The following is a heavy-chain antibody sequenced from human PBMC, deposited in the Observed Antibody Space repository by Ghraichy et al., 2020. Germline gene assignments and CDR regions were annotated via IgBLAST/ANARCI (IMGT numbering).Heavy chain of an antibody. J-gene: IGHJ6*02. V-gene: IGHV3-7*01. D-gene: IGHD2-2*01. CDR2: IKQDGSEE. CDR1: GFTFSGYW. Sequence: ESLNISCAASGFTFSGYWMTWVRQAPGKGLEWVASIKQDGSEEIYVDSVKGRFTISRDNAKTSLDLQMNSLRAEDSAVYYCAKNVVAAGKIYYYYYGMDVWGQGTTVTVSS. CDR3: AKNVVAAGKIYYYYYGMDV.